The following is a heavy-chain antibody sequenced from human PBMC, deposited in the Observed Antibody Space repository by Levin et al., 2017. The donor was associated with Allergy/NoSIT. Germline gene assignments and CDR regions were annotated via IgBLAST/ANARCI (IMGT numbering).Heavy chain of an antibody. J-gene: IGHJ4*02. Sequence: ETLSLTCAASGFTFDDYTMHWVRQVPGKGLEWVSLIDWDGTSTFYADSVKGRFTISRDNSKNILYLQMNSLRSEDTAFYYCAKDTIPREARYFDSWGQGTLVTVSS. CDR2: IDWDGTST. D-gene: IGHD2-2*02. V-gene: IGHV3-43*01. CDR3: AKDTIPREARYFDS. CDR1: GFTFDDYT.